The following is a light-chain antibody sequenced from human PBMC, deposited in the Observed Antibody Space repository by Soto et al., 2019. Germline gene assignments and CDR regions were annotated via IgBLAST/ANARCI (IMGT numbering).Light chain of an antibody. Sequence: AIRMTQSPSSFSASTGDRVTITCRASQGISSYVAWYQQKPGKAPKLLIYAASTLQSGVPSRFSGSGSGTDFTLTISCLQSEDFATYYCQQYYSHPPLTFGGGTKVEIK. CDR2: AAS. V-gene: IGKV1-8*01. CDR1: QGISSY. CDR3: QQYYSHPPLT. J-gene: IGKJ4*01.